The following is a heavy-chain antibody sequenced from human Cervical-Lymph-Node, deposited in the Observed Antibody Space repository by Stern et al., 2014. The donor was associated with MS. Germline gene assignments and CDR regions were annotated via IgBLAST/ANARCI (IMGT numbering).Heavy chain of an antibody. V-gene: IGHV4-39*01. J-gene: IGHJ4*02. CDR3: ARHDSVPRPSQLYSARDRGPGYFDY. CDR2: IYYSGFT. D-gene: IGHD1-26*01. Sequence: QLQLQESGSGLVKPSETLSLTCTVSGGSISSSTYYWAWIRQPPGKGLEWIGNIYYSGFTYYNPSLKSRVTISVDMSKNQFSLKLSSVTAADTAIYYCARHDSVPRPSQLYSARDRGPGYFDYWGQGTLVTVSS. CDR1: GGSISSSTYY.